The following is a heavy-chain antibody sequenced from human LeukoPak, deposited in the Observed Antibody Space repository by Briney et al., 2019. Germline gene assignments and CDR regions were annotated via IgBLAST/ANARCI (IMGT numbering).Heavy chain of an antibody. J-gene: IGHJ6*02. CDR3: AKGIAPIAAAGTYYYYGMDV. D-gene: IGHD6-13*01. CDR1: GFTFSSYA. Sequence: GGSLRLSCAASGFTFSSYAMSWVRQAPGKGLEWVSAISGSGGSTYYADSVKGRFTISRDNSKNTLYLQMNSLRAEDTAVYYCAKGIAPIAAAGTYYYYGMDVWGQGTTVTVSS. CDR2: ISGSGGST. V-gene: IGHV3-23*01.